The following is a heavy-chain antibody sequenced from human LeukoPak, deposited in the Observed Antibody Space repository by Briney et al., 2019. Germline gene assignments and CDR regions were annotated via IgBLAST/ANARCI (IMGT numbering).Heavy chain of an antibody. CDR3: AKAASSSWPSYYYGMDV. D-gene: IGHD6-13*01. CDR1: GVTFSIYA. J-gene: IGHJ6*02. Sequence: GGSLRLSCAASGVTFSIYAMSWVRQAPGKGLEWVSVITGSGGNTYYADSVKGRFTISKDNSKNTVYLQMSSLRVDDTAVYYCAKAASSSWPSYYYGMDVWGQGTTVTVSS. V-gene: IGHV3-23*01. CDR2: ITGSGGNT.